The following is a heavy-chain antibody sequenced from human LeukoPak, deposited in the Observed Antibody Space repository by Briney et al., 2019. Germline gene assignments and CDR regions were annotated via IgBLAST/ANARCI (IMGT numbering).Heavy chain of an antibody. Sequence: SETLSLTCTVSGGSISSSGYYWDWIRQPPGKGLGWIGSISQSGTAYYNPPLKSRVTIFVDTSKSQFSLKLNSVTAADTAVYYCARRRVVARGYFDYWGQGVLVTVSS. CDR1: GGSISSSGYY. J-gene: IGHJ4*02. V-gene: IGHV4-39*01. CDR3: ARRRVVARGYFDY. CDR2: ISQSGTA. D-gene: IGHD2-15*01.